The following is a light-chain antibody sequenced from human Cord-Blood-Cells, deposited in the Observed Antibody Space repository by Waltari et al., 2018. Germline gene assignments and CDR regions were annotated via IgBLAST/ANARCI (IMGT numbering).Light chain of an antibody. CDR2: SAS. CDR1: QSISSY. J-gene: IGKJ3*01. CDR3: QQSYSTPVP. Sequence: DFPLTQSPSSLSASVGDRVTITCRPSQSISSYLNWYQQKPGKAPKLLIHSASSFQSGVPSRFSGSGSGTDFTRTISTLQPEDFATYYCQQSYSTPVPLGAGTKVNIK. V-gene: IGKV1-39*01.